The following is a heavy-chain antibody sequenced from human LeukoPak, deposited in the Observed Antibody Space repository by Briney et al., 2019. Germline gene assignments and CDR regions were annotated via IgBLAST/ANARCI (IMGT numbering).Heavy chain of an antibody. J-gene: IGHJ4*02. V-gene: IGHV3-53*01. Sequence: PGGSLRLSCAASGFTVSSNYMSWVRQAPGKGLEWVSVIYSGGSTYYADSVKGRFTISRDNSKNTLYLQMNSLRAEDTAVYYCARGGYCSSTSCSDVWGQGTLVTSPQ. CDR2: IYSGGST. CDR1: GFTVSSNY. CDR3: ARGGYCSSTSCSDV. D-gene: IGHD2-2*01.